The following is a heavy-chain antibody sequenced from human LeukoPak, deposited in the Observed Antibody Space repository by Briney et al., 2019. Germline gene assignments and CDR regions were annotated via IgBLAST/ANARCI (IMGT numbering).Heavy chain of an antibody. CDR1: GFTFSSYG. Sequence: PGGSLRLSCAASGFTFSSYGMHWVRQAPGKGLEWVAFIRHDGSNKYYADSVKGRFTISRDNSKNTLYLQMNSLRAEDTAVYYCAKGPFWSGYYRVDYWGQGTLVTVSS. CDR2: IRHDGSNK. V-gene: IGHV3-30*02. D-gene: IGHD3-3*01. J-gene: IGHJ4*02. CDR3: AKGPFWSGYYRVDY.